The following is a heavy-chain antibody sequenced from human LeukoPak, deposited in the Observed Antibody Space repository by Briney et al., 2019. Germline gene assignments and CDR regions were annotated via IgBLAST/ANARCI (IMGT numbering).Heavy chain of an antibody. J-gene: IGHJ6*02. CDR3: AKGEHCSGGSCYSASYYYYGMDV. D-gene: IGHD2-15*01. CDR1: GFTFSSYA. V-gene: IGHV3-23*01. Sequence: AGGSLRLSCAASGFTFSSYAMSWVRQAPGKGLEWVPAISGSGGSTYYADSVKGRFTISRDNSKNTLYLQMNSLRAEDTAVYYCAKGEHCSGGSCYSASYYYYGMDVWGQGTTVTVSS. CDR2: ISGSGGST.